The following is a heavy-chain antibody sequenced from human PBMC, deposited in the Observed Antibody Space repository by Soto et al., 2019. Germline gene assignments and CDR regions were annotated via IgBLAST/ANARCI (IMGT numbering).Heavy chain of an antibody. CDR2: ISWNSASI. Sequence: EVQRVESGGALVQPGRSLRLSCAASGFTFDDYAMHWVRQAPGKGPEWVSGISWNSASIGYADSVKGRFTISRDNAKKSLYLHLNSLRPEDMAVYFHRKDLTSMLRMLDYWGQGTLVTVS. CDR1: GFTFDDYA. CDR3: RKDLTSMLRMLDY. V-gene: IGHV3-9*03. J-gene: IGHJ4*02. D-gene: IGHD3-16*01.